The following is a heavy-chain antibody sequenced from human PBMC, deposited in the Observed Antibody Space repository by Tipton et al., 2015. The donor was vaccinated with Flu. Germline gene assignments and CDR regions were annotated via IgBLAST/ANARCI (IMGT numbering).Heavy chain of an antibody. D-gene: IGHD3-10*01. V-gene: IGHV4-34*01. CDR3: ARRTKGTMVRGVIVNWFDP. J-gene: IGHJ5*02. CDR1: GGSFSGYY. Sequence: LSLTCAVYGGSFSGYYWSWIRQPPGKGLEWIGEINHSGSTNYNPSLKSRVTISVDTSKNQFSLQLSSVTAADTAVYYCARRTKGTMVRGVIVNWFDPWGLGTLVTVSS. CDR2: INHSGST.